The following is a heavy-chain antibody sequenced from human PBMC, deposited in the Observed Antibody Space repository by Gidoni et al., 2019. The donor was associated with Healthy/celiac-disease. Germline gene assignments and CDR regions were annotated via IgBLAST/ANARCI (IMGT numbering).Heavy chain of an antibody. V-gene: IGHV1-2*04. D-gene: IGHD3-22*01. Sequence: QVQLVQSGAEVKTPGASVKVSCKASVYTFTGYYMHWVRQAPGQGLEWMGWINPNSGGTNYAQKFQGWVTMTRDKSISTAYMELSRLRSDDTAVYYCARGHYDSSGYSLAELDYWGQGTLVTVSS. J-gene: IGHJ4*02. CDR3: ARGHYDSSGYSLAELDY. CDR1: VYTFTGYY. CDR2: INPNSGGT.